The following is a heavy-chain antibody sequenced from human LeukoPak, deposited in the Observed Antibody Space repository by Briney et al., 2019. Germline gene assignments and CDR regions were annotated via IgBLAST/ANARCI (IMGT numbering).Heavy chain of an antibody. CDR1: GYTFTGYY. CDR3: ARDSITYYDFWSGYYPFDY. V-gene: IGHV1-2*02. Sequence: ASVKVSCKASGYTFTGYYMYWVRQAPGQGLEWMGWINPNSGGTNYAQKFQGRVTMTRDTSISTAYMELSRLRSDDTAVYYCARDSITYYDFWSGYYPFDYWGQGTLVTVSS. CDR2: INPNSGGT. J-gene: IGHJ4*02. D-gene: IGHD3-3*01.